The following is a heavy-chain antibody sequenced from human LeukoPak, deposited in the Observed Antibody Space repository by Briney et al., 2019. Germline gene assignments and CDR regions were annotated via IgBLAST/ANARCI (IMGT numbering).Heavy chain of an antibody. J-gene: IGHJ6*02. CDR1: GGTFNSYT. CDR3: ASPGGYKSSWDLRRGANYYGMDV. V-gene: IGHV1-69*02. CDR2: IIPILGIA. Sequence: SVKVSCKASGGTFNSYTSSWVRQAPGQGLEWMARIIPILGIANYAQTFQGRVTITADKSTSTAYMELSSLRSEDTAVYYCASPGGYKSSWDLRRGANYYGMDVWGQGTTVTVCS. D-gene: IGHD5-24*01.